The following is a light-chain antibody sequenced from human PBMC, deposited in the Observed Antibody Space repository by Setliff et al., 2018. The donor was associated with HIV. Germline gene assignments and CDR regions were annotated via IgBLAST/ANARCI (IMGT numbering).Light chain of an antibody. CDR1: SSDIGAFDF. J-gene: IGLJ1*01. CDR2: DVT. Sequence: QSVLTQPASVSGSLGQSITVSCTGTSSDIGAFDFVSWYRQHPGKAPELMIYDVTNRPSGVSHRFSGSESGNTASLTISGLQAEDEADYYCASYANSDVFIFGSGTKVTVL. V-gene: IGLV2-14*03. CDR3: ASYANSDVFI.